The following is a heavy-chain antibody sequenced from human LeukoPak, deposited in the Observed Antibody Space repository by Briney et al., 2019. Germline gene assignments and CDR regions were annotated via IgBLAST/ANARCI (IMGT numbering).Heavy chain of an antibody. J-gene: IGHJ5*02. CDR2: IYTSGST. CDR3: ARGCGGDCYYGGNWFDP. Sequence: SETLSLTCTVSGGSISSGSYYWSWIRQPAGKGLEWIGRIYTSGSTNYNPSLKSRVTISVDTSKNQFSLNLSSVTAADTAVYYCARGCGGDCYYGGNWFDPWGQGTLVTVSS. D-gene: IGHD2-21*01. V-gene: IGHV4-61*02. CDR1: GGSISSGSYY.